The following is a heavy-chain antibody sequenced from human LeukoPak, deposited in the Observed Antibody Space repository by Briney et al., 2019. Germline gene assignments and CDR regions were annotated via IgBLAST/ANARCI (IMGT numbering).Heavy chain of an antibody. V-gene: IGHV1-18*01. J-gene: IGHJ4*02. CDR2: ISAYXGNT. CDR3: ARGKWELPKGYFDY. D-gene: IGHD1-26*01. CDR1: GYTFTSYG. Sequence: GASVKVSCKASGYTFTSYGISWVRQAPGQGLEXXXWISAYXGNTNYAQKLQGRVTMTTDTSTSTAYMELRSLRSDDTAVYYCARGKWELPKGYFDYWGQGTLVTVSS.